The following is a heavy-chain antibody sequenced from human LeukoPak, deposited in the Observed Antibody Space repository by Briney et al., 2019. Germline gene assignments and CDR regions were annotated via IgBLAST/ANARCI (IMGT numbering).Heavy chain of an antibody. Sequence: ASVKVSCKASGYTFTGSYIHWVRQALGQGLEWMGWINPNSGGTNYAQKFQGRVTMTRDTSISTAYMELRSLRSDDTAVYYCARGGSGSYFRYWGQGTLVTVSS. V-gene: IGHV1-2*02. CDR3: ARGGSGSYFRY. J-gene: IGHJ4*02. D-gene: IGHD3-10*01. CDR1: GYTFTGSY. CDR2: INPNSGGT.